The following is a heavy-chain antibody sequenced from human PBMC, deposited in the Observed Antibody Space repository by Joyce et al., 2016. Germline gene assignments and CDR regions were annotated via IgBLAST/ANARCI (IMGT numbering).Heavy chain of an antibody. Sequence: QLQLVQSGAELKKPGASVKVSCKAAGYTFTGYHLPWVRQAPGQGLECMGWIKPNSGAPKYAQDLQGRVTMTTDTAISTAYMELTRLRSDDTAVYYCAKFPRLLPPSWGQGALVT. J-gene: IGHJ5*02. V-gene: IGHV1-2*02. D-gene: IGHD2/OR15-2a*01. CDR1: GYTFTGYH. CDR3: AKFPRLLPPS. CDR2: IKPNSGAP.